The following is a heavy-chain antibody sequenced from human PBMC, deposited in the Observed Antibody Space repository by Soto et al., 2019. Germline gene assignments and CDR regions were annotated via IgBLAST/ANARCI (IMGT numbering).Heavy chain of an antibody. V-gene: IGHV1-2*02. CDR1: GYTFTGYY. CDR3: ASSSWLVFGSFLSTHYYYYGMDV. J-gene: IGHJ6*02. CDR2: INPNSGGT. D-gene: IGHD6-13*01. Sequence: ALVKVSCKASGYTFTGYYMHWVRQAPGQGLEWMGWINPNSGGTNYAQKFQGRVTMTRDTSISTAYMELSRLRSDDTAVYYCASSSWLVFGSFLSTHYYYYGMDVWGQGTTVTVSS.